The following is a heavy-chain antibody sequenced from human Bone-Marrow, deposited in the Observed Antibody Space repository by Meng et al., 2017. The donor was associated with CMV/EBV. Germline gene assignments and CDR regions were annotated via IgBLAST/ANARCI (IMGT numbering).Heavy chain of an antibody. CDR2: ISSSSTI. J-gene: IGHJ5*02. D-gene: IGHD3-10*01. V-gene: IGHV3-48*04. Sequence: GESLKISCAASGFTFSSYSMNWVRQAPGKGLEWVSYISSSSTIYYADSVKGRFTISRDNAKNSLYLQMNSLRAEDTAVYYCARDRWLLWFGDGESWFDPWGQGTLVTVSS. CDR1: GFTFSSYS. CDR3: ARDRWLLWFGDGESWFDP.